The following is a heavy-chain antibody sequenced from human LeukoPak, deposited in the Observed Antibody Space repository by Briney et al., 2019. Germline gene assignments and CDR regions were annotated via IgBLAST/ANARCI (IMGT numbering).Heavy chain of an antibody. V-gene: IGHV4-59*08. D-gene: IGHD3-10*01. CDR3: ARSGSDGDFDY. CDR1: GGSISSHY. J-gene: IGHJ4*02. Sequence: ASETLSLTCTVSGGSISSHYWAWIRQPPGRGLEWIGRIYHSGSTYYNPSLKSRVTISVDTSKNQFSLKLSSLTAADTAVFYCARSGSDGDFDYWGQGTLVTVSS. CDR2: IYHSGST.